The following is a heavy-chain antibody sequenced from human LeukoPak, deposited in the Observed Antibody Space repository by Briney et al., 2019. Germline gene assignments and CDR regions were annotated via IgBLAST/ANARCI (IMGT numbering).Heavy chain of an antibody. CDR2: ISSSSSYT. CDR1: GFTFSDYY. V-gene: IGHV3-11*06. J-gene: IGHJ4*02. Sequence: GSLRLSCAASGFTFSDYYMSWIRQAPGKGLEWVSYISSSSSYTNYADSVKGRFTISRDNAKNSLYLQMNSLRAEDTAVYYCARHSEPGYSSGWYLGVWGQGTLVTVSS. CDR3: ARHSEPGYSSGWYLGV. D-gene: IGHD6-19*01.